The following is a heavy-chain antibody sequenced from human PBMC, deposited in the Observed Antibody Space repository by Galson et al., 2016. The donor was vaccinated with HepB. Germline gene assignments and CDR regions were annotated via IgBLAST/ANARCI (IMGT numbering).Heavy chain of an antibody. J-gene: IGHJ4*02. CDR3: ARVSAFWSGLPDH. V-gene: IGHV3-66*01. Sequence: SLRLSCAASGFTVSNNYMSWVRQAPGKGLELVAVVYSGGYIYYADSVKGRFTISRDSSKSTLYLQMNSLRAEDTAVYYCARVSAFWSGLPDHWGQGTQVTVS. CDR1: GFTVSNNY. CDR2: VYSGGYI. D-gene: IGHD3-3*01.